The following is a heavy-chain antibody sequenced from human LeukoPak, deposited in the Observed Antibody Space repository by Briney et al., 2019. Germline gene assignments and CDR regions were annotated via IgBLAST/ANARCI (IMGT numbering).Heavy chain of an antibody. CDR2: ISYDGSNK. J-gene: IGHJ4*02. V-gene: IGHV3-30-3*01. D-gene: IGHD3-16*01. Sequence: GRSLRLSCAASGFTFSSYAMHWVRQAPGKGLEWVAVISYDGSNKYYADSVKGRFTISRDNSKNKLYLQMNSLRAEDTAVYYCARDSARSPLDYWGQGTLVTVSS. CDR1: GFTFSSYA. CDR3: ARDSARSPLDY.